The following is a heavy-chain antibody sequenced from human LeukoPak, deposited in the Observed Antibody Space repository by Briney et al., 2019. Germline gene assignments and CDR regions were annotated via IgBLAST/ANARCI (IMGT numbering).Heavy chain of an antibody. CDR1: RFTFSSYW. CDR3: ARGKYYFDY. V-gene: IGHV3-7*05. Sequence: PAGSLRLSCAASRFTFSSYWMTWVRQAPGKGLEWVANIKQDGGEKHYVDSVKGRFTISRDNAKNSLFLQLDSLRAEDTAVYYCARGKYYFDYWGQGTLVTVSS. CDR2: IKQDGGEK. J-gene: IGHJ4*02.